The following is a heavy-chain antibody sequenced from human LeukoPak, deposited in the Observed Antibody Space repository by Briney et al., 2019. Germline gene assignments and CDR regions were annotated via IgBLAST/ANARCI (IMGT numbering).Heavy chain of an antibody. D-gene: IGHD6-19*01. V-gene: IGHV1-2*02. CDR3: ARSRSYSSGWYGDY. Sequence: ASVEVSCKASGYTFTGYYMHWVRQAPGQGLEWKGWINPNSGGTNYAQKFQGRVTMSRDTSISTAYMELSRLRSDDTAVYYCARSRSYSSGWYGDYWGQGTLVTVSS. CDR1: GYTFTGYY. CDR2: INPNSGGT. J-gene: IGHJ4*02.